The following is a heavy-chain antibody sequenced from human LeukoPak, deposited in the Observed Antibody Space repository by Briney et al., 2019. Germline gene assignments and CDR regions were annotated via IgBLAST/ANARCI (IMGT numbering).Heavy chain of an antibody. V-gene: IGHV4-34*01. Sequence: PSETLSLTCAVYGGSFSGYYWSWIRQPPGKGLEWIGEINHSGSTNYNPSLKSRVTISVDTSKNQFSLKLSSVTAADTAVYYCARGPRITYCSSTSCYVGGSDYWGQGTLVTVSS. CDR1: GGSFSGYY. D-gene: IGHD2-2*01. CDR3: ARGPRITYCSSTSCYVGGSDY. CDR2: INHSGST. J-gene: IGHJ4*02.